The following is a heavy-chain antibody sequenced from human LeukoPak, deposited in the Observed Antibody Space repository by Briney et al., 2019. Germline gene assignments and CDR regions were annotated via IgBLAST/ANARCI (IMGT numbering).Heavy chain of an antibody. J-gene: IGHJ5*02. V-gene: IGHV3-23*01. CDR1: GITLSNYG. Sequence: GGSLRLSCAVSGITLSNYGMSWVRQAPGKGLEWVAGISDSGGSTSYADSVKGRFTISRDNSKNTLYLQMNSLRAEDTAVYYCARARPFDPWGQGTLVTVSS. CDR2: ISDSGGST. CDR3: ARARPFDP.